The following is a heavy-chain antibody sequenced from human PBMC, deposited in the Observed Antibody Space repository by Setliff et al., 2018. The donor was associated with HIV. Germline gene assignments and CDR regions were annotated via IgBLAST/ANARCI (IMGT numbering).Heavy chain of an antibody. Sequence: GASVKVSCKSSGYTFTDYFMHWVRQAPGQGLEWMGIINPSGDSTTYAQKFQGRVTMTRDTSISTAYMELGGLHSDDTALYYCARQLSNSLDFWGQGALVTVSS. J-gene: IGHJ4*02. CDR1: GYTFTDYF. CDR2: INPSGDST. D-gene: IGHD1-1*01. CDR3: ARQLSNSLDF. V-gene: IGHV1-46*01.